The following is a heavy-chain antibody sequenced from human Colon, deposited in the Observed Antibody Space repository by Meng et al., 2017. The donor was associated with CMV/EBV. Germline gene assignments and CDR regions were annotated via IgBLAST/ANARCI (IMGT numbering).Heavy chain of an antibody. V-gene: IGHV3-23*01. CDR3: AKGPAYSGFWGGYDN. CDR1: GFSFKDYA. J-gene: IGHJ4*02. Sequence: GGSLRLSCAVSGFSFKDYAMVWVRQAPGKGLEWVSGITGSASYTYYADAVKGRFTVSRDNSNNTLHLQMHSLRAEDTAVYYCAKGPAYSGFWGGYDNWGQGTLVTVSS. D-gene: IGHD3-3*01. CDR2: ITGSASYT.